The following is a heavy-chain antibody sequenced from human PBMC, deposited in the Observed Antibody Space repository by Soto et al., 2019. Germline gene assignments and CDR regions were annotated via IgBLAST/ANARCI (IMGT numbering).Heavy chain of an antibody. Sequence: SETLSLTCAVYGGSFSGYYWSWIRQPPGKGLEWIGEINHSGSTNYNPSLKSRVTISVDTSKNQFSLKLSSVTAADTAVYYCARRMWLVGNDAFDICGQGTMVTVSS. CDR1: GGSFSGYY. J-gene: IGHJ3*02. V-gene: IGHV4-34*01. CDR2: INHSGST. CDR3: ARRMWLVGNDAFDI. D-gene: IGHD6-19*01.